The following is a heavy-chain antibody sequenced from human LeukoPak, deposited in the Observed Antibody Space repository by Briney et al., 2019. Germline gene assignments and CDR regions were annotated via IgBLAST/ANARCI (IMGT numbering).Heavy chain of an antibody. V-gene: IGHV3-30-3*01. Sequence: GGSLRLSCAAAGFTFSSYAMSWVRQAPGKGLEWVAVISYDGSNKYYADSVKGRFTISRNNSKNTLYLQMNSLRAEDTAVYYCARAKDIVVVPAEYMDVWGKGTTVTVSS. D-gene: IGHD2-2*01. CDR2: ISYDGSNK. CDR1: GFTFSSYA. J-gene: IGHJ6*03. CDR3: ARAKDIVVVPAEYMDV.